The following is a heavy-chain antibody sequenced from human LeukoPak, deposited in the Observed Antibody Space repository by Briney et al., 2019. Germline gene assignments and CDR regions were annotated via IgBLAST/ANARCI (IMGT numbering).Heavy chain of an antibody. J-gene: IGHJ4*02. CDR1: GLTFSSYA. Sequence: PGGSLRLSCAASGLTFSSYAMSWVRQAPGKGLEWVSAISGSGGSTYYADSVKGRFTISRDNSKNTLYLQMNSLRAEDTAVYYCAKVAGSASYYGSSGGDYFDYWGQGTLVTVSS. D-gene: IGHD3-22*01. V-gene: IGHV3-23*01. CDR3: AKVAGSASYYGSSGGDYFDY. CDR2: ISGSGGST.